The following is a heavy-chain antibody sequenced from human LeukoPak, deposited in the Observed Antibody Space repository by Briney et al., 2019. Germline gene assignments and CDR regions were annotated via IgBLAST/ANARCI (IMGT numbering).Heavy chain of an antibody. Sequence: SVKDSCKASGGTFSSNAISWVRQAPGQGLEWMGGIIPIFGTANYAQKFQGRVTITADESTSTAYMELSSLRSEDTAVYYCAILDTVTEFDYWGQGTLVTVSS. D-gene: IGHD4-17*01. V-gene: IGHV1-69*01. CDR3: AILDTVTEFDY. CDR1: GGTFSSNA. J-gene: IGHJ4*02. CDR2: IIPIFGTA.